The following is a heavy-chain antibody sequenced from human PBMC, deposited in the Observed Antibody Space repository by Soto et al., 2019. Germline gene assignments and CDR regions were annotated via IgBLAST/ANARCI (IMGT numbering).Heavy chain of an antibody. Sequence: QVQLVQSGTEVKKPGASVKVSCKISGYALSELSIHWVRQAPGKGLEWMGGSDPEDGETVYTQKFKGSGTMTEGTFPDTAVFELSGLWSEDTAVYYCVTYLTTPARVFDFWGQGTLVTVSS. D-gene: IGHD1-1*01. J-gene: IGHJ3*01. CDR1: GYALSELS. V-gene: IGHV1-24*01. CDR2: SDPEDGET. CDR3: VTYLTTPARVFDF.